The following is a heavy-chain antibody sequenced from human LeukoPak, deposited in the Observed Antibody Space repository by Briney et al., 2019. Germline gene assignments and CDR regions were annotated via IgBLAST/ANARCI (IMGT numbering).Heavy chain of an antibody. CDR2: IRSSSNII. CDR1: GFTFSSYS. D-gene: IGHD5-12*01. V-gene: IGHV3-48*01. J-gene: IGHJ6*02. Sequence: GGSLRLSCAASGFTFSSYSMNWVRQAPGKGLEWVSYIRSSSNIIYYADSVKGRFTISRDNSKNTLYLQMNSLRAEDTAVYYCAKDRKSGSDPLYYYYGMDVWGQGTTVTVSS. CDR3: AKDRKSGSDPLYYYYGMDV.